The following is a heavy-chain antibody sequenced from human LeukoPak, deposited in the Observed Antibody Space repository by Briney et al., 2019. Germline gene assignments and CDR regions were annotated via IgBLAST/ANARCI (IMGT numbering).Heavy chain of an antibody. CDR2: FDPEDGET. D-gene: IGHD1-26*01. J-gene: IGHJ4*02. CDR3: ATDRMGSYYFDY. V-gene: IGHV1-24*01. Sequence: ASVKVSCKVSGYTLTELSMHWVRQAPGEGLEWMGGFDPEDGETIYAQKFQGRVTMTEDTSTDTAYMELSSLRSEDTAVYYCATDRMGSYYFDYWGQGTLVTVSS. CDR1: GYTLTELS.